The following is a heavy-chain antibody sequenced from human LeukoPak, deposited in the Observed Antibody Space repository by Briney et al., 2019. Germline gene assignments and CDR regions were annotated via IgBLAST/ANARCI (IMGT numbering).Heavy chain of an antibody. CDR1: GFTFRSYS. D-gene: IGHD2-21*02. Sequence: PGGSLRLSCAASGFTFRSYSMNWVRQAPGKGLEWVSSISSSSSYIYYADSVKGRFTISRDNAKNSLYLQMNSLRAEDTAVYYCARVLGDDRDIWGQGTMVTVSS. V-gene: IGHV3-21*01. J-gene: IGHJ3*02. CDR2: ISSSSSYI. CDR3: ARVLGDDRDI.